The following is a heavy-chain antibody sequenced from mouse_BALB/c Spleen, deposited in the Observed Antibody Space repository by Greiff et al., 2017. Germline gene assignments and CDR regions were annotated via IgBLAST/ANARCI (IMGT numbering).Heavy chain of an antibody. J-gene: IGHJ2*01. D-gene: IGHD1-1*01. CDR3: ARTPSSYDFDY. V-gene: IGHV3-2*02. CDR2: ISYSGST. CDR1: GYSITSDYA. Sequence: DVQLQESGPGLVKPSQSLSLTCTVTGYSITSDYAWNWIRQFPGNKLEWMGYISYSGSTSYNPSLKSRISITRDTSKNQFFLQLNSVTTEDTATYYCARTPSSYDFDYWGQGTTLTVSS.